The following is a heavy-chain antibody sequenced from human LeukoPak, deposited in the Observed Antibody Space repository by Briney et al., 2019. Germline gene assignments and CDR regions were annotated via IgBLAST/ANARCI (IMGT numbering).Heavy chain of an antibody. CDR1: GFTFSSYE. J-gene: IGHJ4*02. Sequence: TGGPLRLSCAASGFTFSSYEMNWVRQAPGKGLEWVSYISSSGSTIYYADSVKGRFTISRDNAKNSLYLQMNSLRAEDTAVYYCARGVPYSSSSSSDYWGQGTLATVSS. V-gene: IGHV3-48*03. D-gene: IGHD6-6*01. CDR2: ISSSGSTI. CDR3: ARGVPYSSSSSSDY.